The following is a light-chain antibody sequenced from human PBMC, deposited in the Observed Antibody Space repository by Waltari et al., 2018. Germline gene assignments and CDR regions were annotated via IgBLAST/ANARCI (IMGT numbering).Light chain of an antibody. CDR3: ETGGHGTWV. J-gene: IGLJ3*02. CDR1: SAHSSNI. CDR2: VNSDGSH. V-gene: IGLV4-69*01. Sequence: QLVLTQSPSASASLGASVKLTCTLSSAHSSNILAWLQPQPGKGPRYLMKVNSDGSHRKGDEIPDRFSGSSSGAERYLTISSLQSEDEADYYCETGGHGTWVFGGGTKLTVL.